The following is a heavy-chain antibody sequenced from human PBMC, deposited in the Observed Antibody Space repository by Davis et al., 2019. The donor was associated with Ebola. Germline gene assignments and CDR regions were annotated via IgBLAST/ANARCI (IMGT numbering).Heavy chain of an antibody. CDR2: IYHSGST. D-gene: IGHD6-13*01. V-gene: IGHV4-30-2*01. CDR1: GGSISSGGYS. Sequence: LRLSCAVSGGSISSGGYSWSWIRQPPGKGLEWIGYIYHSGSTNYNPSLKSRVTISVDTSKNQFSLKLSSVTAADTAVYYCARAYSRGFDPWGQGTLVTVSS. CDR3: ARAYSRGFDP. J-gene: IGHJ5*02.